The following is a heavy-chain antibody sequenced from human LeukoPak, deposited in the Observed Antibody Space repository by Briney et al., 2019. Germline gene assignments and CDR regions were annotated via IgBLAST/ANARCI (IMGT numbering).Heavy chain of an antibody. CDR1: GGTFSSYA. CDR3: ARDGYSSGHGVDP. D-gene: IGHD6-19*01. CDR2: IIPILGIA. J-gene: IGHJ5*02. Sequence: GASVKVSCKASGGTFSSYAISWVRQAPGQGLEWMGRIIPILGIANYAQKFQGRVTITADKSTSTAYMELSSLRSEDTAVYYCARDGYSSGHGVDPWGQGTLVTVSS. V-gene: IGHV1-69*04.